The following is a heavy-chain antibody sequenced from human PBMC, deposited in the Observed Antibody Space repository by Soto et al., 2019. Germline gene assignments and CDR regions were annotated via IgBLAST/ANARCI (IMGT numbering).Heavy chain of an antibody. CDR1: GFTFSTNG. CDR3: VCGGNFFVY. CDR2: KNQDGSES. Sequence: EVQLVESGGGLVQPGGSRKLPCAPSGFTFSTNGMTWVPQPPGKGLEGVPSKNQDGSESYYVDSVRGRFTISKDNAKNSLYLQMNSLRAEDTAVYYCVCGGNFFVYWGQGTLVTVSP. V-gene: IGHV3-7*01. J-gene: IGHJ4*02. D-gene: IGHD3-16*01.